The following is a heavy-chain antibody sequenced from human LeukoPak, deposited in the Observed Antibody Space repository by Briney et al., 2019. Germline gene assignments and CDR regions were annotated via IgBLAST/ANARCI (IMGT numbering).Heavy chain of an antibody. Sequence: SQTLSLTCTVSGGSISSGVYYWSWIRQHPGKGLEWIGYIYYSGSTYYNPSLKSRVTISVDTSKNQFSLKLSSVTAADTAVYYCARLAGYGMDVWGQGTTVTVSS. CDR3: ARLAGYGMDV. CDR1: GGSISSGVYY. D-gene: IGHD1-14*01. J-gene: IGHJ6*02. V-gene: IGHV4-31*03. CDR2: IYYSGST.